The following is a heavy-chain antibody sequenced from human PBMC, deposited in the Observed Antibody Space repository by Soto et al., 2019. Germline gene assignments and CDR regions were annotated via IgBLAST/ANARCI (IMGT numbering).Heavy chain of an antibody. Sequence: GPLRLSCAASGFTFSDYYMSWIRQAPGKGLEWVSYISSSGSTIYYADSVKGRFTISRDNAKNSLYLQMNSLRAEDTAVYYWARDAQDIVVVVAASPDIWGQGTMVTVSS. CDR1: GFTFSDYY. CDR3: ARDAQDIVVVVAASPDI. J-gene: IGHJ3*02. CDR2: ISSSGSTI. V-gene: IGHV3-11*01. D-gene: IGHD2-15*01.